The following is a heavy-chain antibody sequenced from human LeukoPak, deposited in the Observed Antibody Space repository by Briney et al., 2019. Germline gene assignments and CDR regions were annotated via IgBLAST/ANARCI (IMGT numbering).Heavy chain of an antibody. D-gene: IGHD3-22*01. J-gene: IGHJ4*02. CDR2: IWYDGSNK. Sequence: QSGGSLRLSCAASGFTFSSYGMHWVRQAPGKGLEWVAVIWYDGSNKYYADSVKGRFTISRDNSKNTLYLQMNSLRAEDTAVYYCARVRGFSGYYYFDYWGQGTLVTVSS. CDR3: ARVRGFSGYYYFDY. V-gene: IGHV3-33*01. CDR1: GFTFSSYG.